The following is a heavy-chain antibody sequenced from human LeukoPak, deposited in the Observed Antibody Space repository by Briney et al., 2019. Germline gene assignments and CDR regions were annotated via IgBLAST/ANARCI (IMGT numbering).Heavy chain of an antibody. V-gene: IGHV4-4*07. CDR3: ARDWYSSSSYKDYYYYMDV. J-gene: IGHJ6*03. CDR1: GESLNGHY. CDR2: IYTSGST. D-gene: IGHD6-6*01. Sequence: SETMSLTCAVYGESLNGHYWSWIRQPAGKGLEWIGRIYTSGSTNYNPSLKSRVTISVDTSKNQFSLKLSSVTAADTAVYYCARDWYSSSSYKDYYYYMDVWGKGTTVTVSS.